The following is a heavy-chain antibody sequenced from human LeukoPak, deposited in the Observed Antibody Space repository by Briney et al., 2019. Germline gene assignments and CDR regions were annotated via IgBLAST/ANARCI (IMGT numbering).Heavy chain of an antibody. J-gene: IGHJ6*03. CDR3: ARVRGYSYGFRKEGSLWAMDV. CDR1: GGSFSGYY. V-gene: IGHV4-34*01. Sequence: PSETLSLTCAVYGGSFSGYYWSWIRQPPGKGLEWIGEINHSGSTNYNPSLKSRVTISVDTSKNQFSLKLSSVTAADTAVYYCARVRGYSYGFRKEGSLWAMDVWGKGTTVTISS. D-gene: IGHD5-18*01. CDR2: INHSGST.